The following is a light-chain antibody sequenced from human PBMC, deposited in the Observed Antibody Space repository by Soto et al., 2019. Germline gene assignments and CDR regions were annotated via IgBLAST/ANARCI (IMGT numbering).Light chain of an antibody. J-gene: IGKJ4*01. CDR1: QSISSY. V-gene: IGKV1-39*01. CDR3: QQSYSTPLT. Sequence: DLQMTQSPSSLSASVGDRVTITCRASQSISSYLNWYQQKPGKAPKLLIYAASSLQSGVPSRFSGRGSVTDFTLTISSLQPEDFATYYWQQSYSTPLTFGGGTKVEIK. CDR2: AAS.